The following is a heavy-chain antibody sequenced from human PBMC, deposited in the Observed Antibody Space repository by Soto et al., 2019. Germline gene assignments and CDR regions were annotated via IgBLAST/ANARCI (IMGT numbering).Heavy chain of an antibody. CDR2: IDRSGGTS. D-gene: IGHD2-2*02. Sequence: EVRLLQSGGGSGQPGGSLRLPCAAAGFTFRNYAMSWVRQAPGKGLEWVSAIDRSGGTSYYADSVKGRFTISRDNAKNTLYLQMNSLRADDTAVYYCARGDCSAAGCYIHYYYGMDVWGQGTTVNVSS. CDR3: ARGDCSAAGCYIHYYYGMDV. CDR1: GFTFRNYA. V-gene: IGHV3-23*01. J-gene: IGHJ6*02.